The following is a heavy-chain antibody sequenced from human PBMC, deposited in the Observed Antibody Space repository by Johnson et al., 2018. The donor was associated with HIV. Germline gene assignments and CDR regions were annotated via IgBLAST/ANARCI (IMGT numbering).Heavy chain of an antibody. V-gene: IGHV3-30*04. CDR2: ISYDGSNK. Sequence: QVQLVESGGGVVQPGRSLRLSCAASGFTFSSYAMHWVRQAPGKGLEWVAVISYDGSNKYYADSVKGRFTISRDNSKNTLYLQMNSLRAEDTALYYCAREAGTAFDIWGQGTMVTVSS. CDR1: GFTFSSYA. J-gene: IGHJ3*02. CDR3: AREAGTAFDI.